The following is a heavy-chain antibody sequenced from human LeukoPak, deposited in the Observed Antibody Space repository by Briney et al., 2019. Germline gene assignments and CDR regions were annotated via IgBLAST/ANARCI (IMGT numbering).Heavy chain of an antibody. CDR1: GGSISSGSYY. J-gene: IGHJ4*02. CDR2: MFYSRST. V-gene: IGHV4-39*01. Sequence: PSETLSLTCTVSGGSISSGSYYWGWIRQPPGKGLEWIGSMFYSRSTYHNPSLKSRVSISVDTSKNQFSLRLTSVTAADTAVYSCARHRYGERYYFDYWGQGTLVTVSS. D-gene: IGHD3-10*01. CDR3: ARHRYGERYYFDY.